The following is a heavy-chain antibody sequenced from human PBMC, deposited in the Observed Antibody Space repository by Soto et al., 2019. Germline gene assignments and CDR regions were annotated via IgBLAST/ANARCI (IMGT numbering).Heavy chain of an antibody. D-gene: IGHD5-18*01. V-gene: IGHV3-30-3*01. CDR1: GFTFSNYA. J-gene: IGHJ4*02. CDR2: ISSDGSNK. Sequence: SLILSCAASGFTFSNYAMHWGRQAPGKGLEWVAVISSDGSNKFYGDSVKGRFTISRDKSTSTLYLQMNSLRAEDTAVYYCARDSDTAVGAIDYWGQGTLVTVSS. CDR3: ARDSDTAVGAIDY.